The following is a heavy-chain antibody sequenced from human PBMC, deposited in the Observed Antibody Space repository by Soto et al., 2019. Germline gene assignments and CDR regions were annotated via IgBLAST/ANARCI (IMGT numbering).Heavy chain of an antibody. CDR3: TADTSDFWRGPFDY. D-gene: IGHD3-3*01. Sequence: VGSLRLSCAASGITLGRAWMSWVRQAPGKGLEWVGRIRSSSEGGPTDYAAPVNGRFTISRDDSKNTVYLQMNSLTSEDTAVYYCTADTSDFWRGPFDYWGQGALVTVSS. V-gene: IGHV3-15*01. CDR2: IRSSSEGGPT. J-gene: IGHJ4*02. CDR1: GITLGRAW.